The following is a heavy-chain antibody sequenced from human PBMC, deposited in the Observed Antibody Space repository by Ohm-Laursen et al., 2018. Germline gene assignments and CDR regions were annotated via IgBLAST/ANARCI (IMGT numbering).Heavy chain of an antibody. Sequence: SVKVSCKASGDTFSNYAISWVRQAPGQGLEWMGWISAYNGNTNYAQKLQGRVTMTTDTSTSTAYMELRSLRSDDTAVYYCARYSYGYSYWGQGTLVTVSS. CDR1: GDTFSNYA. J-gene: IGHJ4*02. CDR2: ISAYNGNT. CDR3: ARYSYGYSY. D-gene: IGHD5-18*01. V-gene: IGHV1-18*01.